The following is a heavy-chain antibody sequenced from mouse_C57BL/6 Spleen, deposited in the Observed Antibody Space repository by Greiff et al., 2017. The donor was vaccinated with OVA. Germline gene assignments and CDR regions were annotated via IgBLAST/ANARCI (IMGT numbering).Heavy chain of an antibody. V-gene: IGHV1-64*01. CDR2: IHPNSGST. Sequence: QVQLQQPGAELVKPGASVKLSCKASGYTFTSYWMHWVKQRPGQGLEWIGMIHPNSGSTNYNEKFKSKATLTVDKSSSTAYMQLSSLTSEDSAVYDWARDGITTVVSYWGQGTTLTVSS. CDR1: GYTFTSYW. J-gene: IGHJ2*01. D-gene: IGHD1-1*01. CDR3: ARDGITTVVSY.